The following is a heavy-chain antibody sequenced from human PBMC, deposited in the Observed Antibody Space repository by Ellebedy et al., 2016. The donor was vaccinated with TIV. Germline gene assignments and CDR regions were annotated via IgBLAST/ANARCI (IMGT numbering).Heavy chain of an antibody. CDR3: ARVIGPPDCDGATRSPPPPLDF. D-gene: IGHD2-21*01. V-gene: IGHV1-18*04. Sequence: ASVKVSCKTSGYTFTSFGISWLRQAPGQGLEWMGWVSGYNGDTKYAQKVQGRVTMTTDTPTRTAYMELRALRSDDTAVYFCARVIGPPDCDGATRSPPPPLDFWGQGTLVTVSS. J-gene: IGHJ4*02. CDR1: GYTFTSFG. CDR2: VSGYNGDT.